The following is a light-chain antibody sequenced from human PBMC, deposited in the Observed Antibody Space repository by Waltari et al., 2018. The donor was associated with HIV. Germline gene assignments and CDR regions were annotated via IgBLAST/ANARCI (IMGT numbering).Light chain of an antibody. J-gene: IGLJ1*01. V-gene: IGLV2-11*01. Sequence: QSALTQPRSVSGSPGQSVTISCTGRSSDVGGSKYVSWYEQHPGKAPKLMIYDVSKRPSGVPDRFSGSKSGNTASLTISGLQAEDEADYYCCSYAGSYSYVFGTGTKVTVL. CDR1: SSDVGGSKY. CDR3: CSYAGSYSYV. CDR2: DVS.